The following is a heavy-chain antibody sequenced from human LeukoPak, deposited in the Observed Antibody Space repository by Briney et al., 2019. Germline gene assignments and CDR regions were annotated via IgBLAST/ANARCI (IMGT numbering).Heavy chain of an antibody. V-gene: IGHV3-30-3*01. J-gene: IGHJ4*02. CDR1: GFTFSSYA. Sequence: PGGSLRLSCAASGFTFSSYAMHWVRQAPGKGLERVAVISYDGSNKYYADSVKGRFTISRDNSKNTLYLQMNSLRAEDTAVYYCARGSGSYYSHYDYWGQGTLVTVSS. CDR2: ISYDGSNK. D-gene: IGHD3-10*01. CDR3: ARGSGSYYSHYDY.